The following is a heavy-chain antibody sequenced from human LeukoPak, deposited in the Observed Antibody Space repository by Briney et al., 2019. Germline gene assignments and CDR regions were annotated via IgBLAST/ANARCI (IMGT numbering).Heavy chain of an antibody. D-gene: IGHD3-16*02. CDR3: ARVVVHGHSDY. CDR1: GGSINSYY. J-gene: IGHJ4*02. V-gene: IGHV4-59*08. CDR2: IFYTGST. Sequence: ASETLSLTCTVSGGSINSYYWSWIRQPPGKTLEWIGYIFYTGSTKYNPSLKSRVTISVDTSKNQFSLKLTSATAADTAVYYCARVVVHGHSDYWGQGALVTVSS.